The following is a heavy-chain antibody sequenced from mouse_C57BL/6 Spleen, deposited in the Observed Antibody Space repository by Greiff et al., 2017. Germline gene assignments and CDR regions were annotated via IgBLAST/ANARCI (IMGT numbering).Heavy chain of an antibody. V-gene: IGHV1-53*01. J-gene: IGHJ4*01. CDR1: GYTFTSYW. CDR3: ARPPHYDGYYYYYAMDY. D-gene: IGHD2-3*01. CDR2: INPSNGGT. Sequence: QVQLQQPGTELVKPGASVKLSCKASGYTFTSYWMHWVKQRPGQGLEWIGNINPSNGGTNYNEKFKSKATLTVDKSSSTAYMQLSSLTSEDSAVYYCARPPHYDGYYYYYAMDYWGQGTSVTVSS.